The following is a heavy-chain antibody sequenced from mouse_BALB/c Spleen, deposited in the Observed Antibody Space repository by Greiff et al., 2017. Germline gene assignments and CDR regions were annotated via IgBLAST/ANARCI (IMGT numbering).Heavy chain of an antibody. CDR3: ARSATYGNYFDY. CDR1: GYTFTDYW. V-gene: IGHV1-69*01. D-gene: IGHD2-1*01. CDR2: IDTSDSYT. J-gene: IGHJ2*01. Sequence: QVQLQQPGAELVMPGASVKMSCKASGYTFTDYWMHWVKQRPGQGLEWIGAIDTSDSYTSYNQKFKGKATLTVDDSSSTAYMQLSSLTSEDSAVYYCARSATYGNYFDYWGQGTTLTVSS.